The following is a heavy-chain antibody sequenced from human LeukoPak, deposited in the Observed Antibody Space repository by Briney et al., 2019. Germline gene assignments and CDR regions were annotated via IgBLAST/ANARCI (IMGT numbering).Heavy chain of an antibody. J-gene: IGHJ4*02. V-gene: IGHV3-30*04. D-gene: IGHD6-19*01. CDR3: ASEGAPGAGTRTFDY. Sequence: GGSLRLSCAASGFTFSSYAMHWVRQAPGKGLEWVAVISYDGSNKYYADSVKGRFTISRDNSKITLYLQMNRLRAEDTAVYYCASEGAPGAGTRTFDYWGQGTLVTVSS. CDR2: ISYDGSNK. CDR1: GFTFSSYA.